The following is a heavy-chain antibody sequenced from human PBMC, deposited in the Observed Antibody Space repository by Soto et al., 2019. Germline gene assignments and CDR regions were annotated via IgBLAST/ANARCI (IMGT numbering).Heavy chain of an antibody. CDR1: GYTFTGYY. J-gene: IGHJ6*02. Sequence: ASVKVSCKASGYTFTGYYMHWVRQAPGQGLEWMGRIIPNSGIANYAQKFQGRVTITTDKSTSTAYMELSSLRSEDTAVYYCAYYDSSGYPYGMDVWGQGTTVTVSS. CDR2: IIPNSGIA. CDR3: AYYDSSGYPYGMDV. V-gene: IGHV1-2*02. D-gene: IGHD3-22*01.